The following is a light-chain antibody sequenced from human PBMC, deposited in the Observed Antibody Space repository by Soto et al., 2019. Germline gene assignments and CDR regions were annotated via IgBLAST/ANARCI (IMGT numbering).Light chain of an antibody. V-gene: IGKV1-5*01. Sequence: IQMNKSPSTLSGTVGDRVTITCRASQSVSGWLAWYQQKPGEAPKLLIYDASALPRGVPSRFSGSGSGTKFTLTIASLQPDDFATYYCQQYETFSGTFGPGTKVDIK. CDR3: QQYETFSGT. CDR2: DAS. J-gene: IGKJ1*01. CDR1: QSVSGW.